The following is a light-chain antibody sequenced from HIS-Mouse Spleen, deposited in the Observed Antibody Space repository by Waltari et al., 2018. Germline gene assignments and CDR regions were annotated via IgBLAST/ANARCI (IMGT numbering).Light chain of an antibody. V-gene: IGLV2-14*01. J-gene: IGLJ1*01. CDR2: EVS. CDR3: SSYTSSSTSPYV. Sequence: QSALTQPASVSGSPGQSITISCTGTSSDVGGYNYVSWYQQHPGKAPKLMIYEVSNWPSGVSNRFSGSKAGNTASLTISGLQAEDEADYYCSSYTSSSTSPYVFGTGTKVTVL. CDR1: SSDVGGYNY.